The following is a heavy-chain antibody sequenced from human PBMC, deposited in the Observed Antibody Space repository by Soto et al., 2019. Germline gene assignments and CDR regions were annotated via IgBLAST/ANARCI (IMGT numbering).Heavy chain of an antibody. CDR1: GYTFTSYD. Sequence: QVQLVQSGAEVKKPGASVKVSCKASGYTFTSYDINWVRQATGQGLEWMGWMNPNRANTGYPQKFQGRVNMTRNTAIITTYMELSSVRSEDTAVYCSARGGVRGMDVWGKWTTVTVS. CDR2: MNPNRANT. D-gene: IGHD2-21*01. V-gene: IGHV1-8*01. J-gene: IGHJ6*04. CDR3: ARGGVRGMDV.